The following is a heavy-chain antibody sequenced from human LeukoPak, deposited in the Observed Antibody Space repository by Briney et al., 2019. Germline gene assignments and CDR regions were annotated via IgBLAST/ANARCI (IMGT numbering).Heavy chain of an antibody. D-gene: IGHD3-3*01. V-gene: IGHV1-18*01. CDR1: GYTFTSYG. CDR3: ARDYSAASNFWSGYRRPYFDY. Sequence: ASVKVSCKASGYTFTSYGISWVRQAPGQGLEWMGWISAYNGNTNCAQKLQGRVTMTTETSTSTAYMELRSLRSDDTAVYYCARDYSAASNFWSGYRRPYFDYWGQGTLVTVSS. CDR2: ISAYNGNT. J-gene: IGHJ4*02.